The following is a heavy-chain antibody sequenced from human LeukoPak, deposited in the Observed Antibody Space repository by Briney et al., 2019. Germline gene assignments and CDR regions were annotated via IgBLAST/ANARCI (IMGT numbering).Heavy chain of an antibody. CDR2: ISSSGSTI. V-gene: IGHV3-11*01. CDR1: GFTFSVYY. J-gene: IGHJ4*02. CDR3: ASFRLGAVYSNYHENIDY. Sequence: GGSLRLSCAASGFTFSVYYMSWIRQAPGKGLEWVSFISSSGSTIYYADSVKGRFTISRDNAKNSLYLQMNSLRAEDTAVYYCASFRLGAVYSNYHENIDYWGQGTLVTVSS. D-gene: IGHD4-11*01.